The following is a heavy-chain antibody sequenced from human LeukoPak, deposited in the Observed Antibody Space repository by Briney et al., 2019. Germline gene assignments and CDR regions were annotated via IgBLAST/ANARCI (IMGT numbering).Heavy chain of an antibody. D-gene: IGHD4-17*01. CDR1: GGSISSYY. V-gene: IGHV4-59*01. CDR2: IYYSGST. Sequence: SETLSLTCTVSGGSISSYYWSWIRQPPGKGLEWIGYIYYSGSTNYNPSLKSRVTISIDTSKKQFSLKLSSVTAADTAVYYCTKEGLHGDLDYWGQGTLVTVSS. CDR3: TKEGLHGDLDY. J-gene: IGHJ4*02.